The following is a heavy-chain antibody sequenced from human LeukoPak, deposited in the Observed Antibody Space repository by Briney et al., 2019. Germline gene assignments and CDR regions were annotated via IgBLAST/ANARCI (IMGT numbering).Heavy chain of an antibody. CDR1: GFTFRNYW. CDR3: VIAYSSSENWRFDY. V-gene: IGHV3-7*01. Sequence: PGGSLRLSCAASGFTFRNYWMSWVRQAPGKGLHWVANIKQDGSEKYYVDSVKGRFTISRDNAKNSLYLQMNSLRAEDTAVYYCVIAYSSSENWRFDYWGQGTLVTVSS. D-gene: IGHD1-1*01. J-gene: IGHJ4*02. CDR2: IKQDGSEK.